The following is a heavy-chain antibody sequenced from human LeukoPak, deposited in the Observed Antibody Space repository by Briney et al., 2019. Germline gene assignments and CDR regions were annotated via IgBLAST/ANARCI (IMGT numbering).Heavy chain of an antibody. CDR3: ARDRRGYYDSSGYFAR. J-gene: IGHJ4*02. V-gene: IGHV4-61*03. D-gene: IGHD3-22*01. CDR1: GDSLCSDNYY. Sequence: PSETLSLTCTVSGDSLCSDNYYGSWIRQLPGKGREWIGYIYHNGGTKYHPSLRSRVPMSVDTSKNHVSLKLGSVTAADTAVYYCARDRRGYYDSSGYFARWGQGTLVTVSS. CDR2: IYHNGGT.